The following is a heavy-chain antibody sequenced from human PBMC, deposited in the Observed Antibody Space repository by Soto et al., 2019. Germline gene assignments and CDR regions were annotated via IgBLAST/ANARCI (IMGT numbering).Heavy chain of an antibody. J-gene: IGHJ4*02. Sequence: SETLSLTCTVSGGSVSSGSYYWSWIRQPPGKGLEWIGYIYYSGSTNYNPSLKSRVTISVDTSKNQFSLKLSSVTAADTAVYYCARSKISTGRDFDYWGQGTLVTVS. D-gene: IGHD2-8*02. CDR3: ARSKISTGRDFDY. CDR1: GGSVSSGSYY. V-gene: IGHV4-61*01. CDR2: IYYSGST.